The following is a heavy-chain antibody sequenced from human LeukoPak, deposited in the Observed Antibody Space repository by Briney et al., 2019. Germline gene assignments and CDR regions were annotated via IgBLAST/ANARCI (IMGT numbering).Heavy chain of an antibody. V-gene: IGHV1-8*01. D-gene: IGHD6-13*01. CDR1: GYTFTSYD. Sequence: ASVKVSCKASGYTFTSYDINWVRQATGRGLEWMGWMNPNSGNTGYAQKFQGRVTMTRNTSISTAYMELSSLRSEDTAVYYCARLFSWYYVYYYYYMDVWGKGTTVTVSS. J-gene: IGHJ6*03. CDR3: ARLFSWYYVYYYYYMDV. CDR2: MNPNSGNT.